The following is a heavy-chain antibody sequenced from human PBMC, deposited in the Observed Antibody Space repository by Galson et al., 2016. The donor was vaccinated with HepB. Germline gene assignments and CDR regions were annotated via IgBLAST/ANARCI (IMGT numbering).Heavy chain of an antibody. V-gene: IGHV4-34*01. CDR3: AKYTAMNWFDP. CDR1: GGSLSGYY. CDR2: INHSGST. D-gene: IGHD5-18*01. Sequence: SETLSLTCAVYGGSLSGYYWSWIRQPPGKGLEYIGEINHSGSTRYNPSLKSRVAISVDASKSEFSLRLSSVTAADTAVYYCAKYTAMNWFDPWGQGTLVTVSS. J-gene: IGHJ5*02.